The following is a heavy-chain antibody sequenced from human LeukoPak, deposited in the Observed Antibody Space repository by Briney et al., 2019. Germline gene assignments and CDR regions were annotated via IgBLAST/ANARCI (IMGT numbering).Heavy chain of an antibody. CDR1: GFTFRNYA. J-gene: IGHJ4*02. D-gene: IGHD1/OR15-1a*01. Sequence: RPGGSLRLSCAASGFTFRNYAMYWVRQAPGRGLEWAAVVSFDGNTTFYSDSVKGRFAISRDNSKNTLYLEMNSLRPEDTAVYYCARFRAATTRFDYWGQGTLVTVSS. CDR2: VSFDGNTT. V-gene: IGHV3-30*09. CDR3: ARFRAATTRFDY.